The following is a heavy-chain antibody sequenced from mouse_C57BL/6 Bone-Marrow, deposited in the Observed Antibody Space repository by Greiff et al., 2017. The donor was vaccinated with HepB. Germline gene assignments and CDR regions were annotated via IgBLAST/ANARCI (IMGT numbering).Heavy chain of an antibody. V-gene: IGHV1-55*01. CDR3: SRDDGYFLYYFDY. Sequence: VQLQQPGAELVKPGASVKMSCKASGFTFTSYWINWVKQRPGQGLEWIGDIYPGSGSTNYNEKFKSKATLTVDTSSSTAYMQLSILTSEDSAVYYCSRDDGYFLYYFDYWGQGTTLTVSS. D-gene: IGHD2-3*01. J-gene: IGHJ2*01. CDR2: IYPGSGST. CDR1: GFTFTSYW.